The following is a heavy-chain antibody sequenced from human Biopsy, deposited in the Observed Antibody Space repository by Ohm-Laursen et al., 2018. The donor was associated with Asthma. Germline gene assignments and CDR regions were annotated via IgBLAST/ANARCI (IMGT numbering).Heavy chain of an antibody. CDR3: ARTNYDFLTGQVNDAFAM. CDR2: INAGNGNT. J-gene: IGHJ3*02. CDR1: GYTFINYA. Sequence: SVKVSCKASGYTFINYAIHWVRQAPGQRLEWMGWINAGNGNTKYSQKFQGGVTISRDTSASTAYMDQSSLRSEDLAVDYCARTNYDFLTGQVNDAFAMWGQGTMVTVSS. D-gene: IGHD3-9*01. V-gene: IGHV1-3*01.